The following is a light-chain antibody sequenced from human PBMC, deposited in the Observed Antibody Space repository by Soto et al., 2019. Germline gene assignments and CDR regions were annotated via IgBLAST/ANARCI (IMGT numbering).Light chain of an antibody. CDR1: SSDVGGYNY. V-gene: IGLV2-14*01. J-gene: IGLJ2*01. CDR3: SSYTSSSTLVV. CDR2: DVS. Sequence: QCALTQPASVSGSPGQSITISCTGTSSDVGGYNYVSWYQQHPGKVPKLMIYDVSNRPSGVSNRFSGSKSGNTASLTISGLQAEDEADYYCSSYTSSSTLVVFGGGTKLTVL.